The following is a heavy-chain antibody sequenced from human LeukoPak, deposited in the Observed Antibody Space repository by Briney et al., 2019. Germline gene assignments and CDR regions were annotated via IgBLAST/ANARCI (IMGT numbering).Heavy chain of an antibody. Sequence: ASVTVSFMSTGYTFTNYDSNWVRQASGQGLEGMGWMNPNSGNTGYAQKFQGRATMTRNTSISTAYMELSSLRSEDTAVYYCARGPNYSNFGGHYYYYMDVWGKGTTVTVSS. J-gene: IGHJ6*03. CDR1: GYTFTNYD. V-gene: IGHV1-8*01. D-gene: IGHD5-24*01. CDR3: ARGPNYSNFGGHYYYYMDV. CDR2: MNPNSGNT.